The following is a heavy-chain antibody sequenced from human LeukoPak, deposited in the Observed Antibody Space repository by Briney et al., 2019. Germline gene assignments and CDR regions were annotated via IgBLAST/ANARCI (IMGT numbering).Heavy chain of an antibody. D-gene: IGHD3-9*01. J-gene: IGHJ4*02. CDR2: IYSGGST. CDR3: ARGGLSYDILTGYQPFDY. Sequence: GGSLRLSCAASGFTVSSNYMSWVRQAPGKGLEWVSVIYSGGSTYYADSVKGRFTISRDNSKNTLYLQMNSLRAEDTAVYYCARGGLSYDILTGYQPFDYWGQGTLVTVSS. V-gene: IGHV3-53*01. CDR1: GFTVSSNY.